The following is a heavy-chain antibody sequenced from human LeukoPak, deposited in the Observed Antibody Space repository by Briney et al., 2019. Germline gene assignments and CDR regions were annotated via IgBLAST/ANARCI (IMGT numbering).Heavy chain of an antibody. Sequence: GGSPRLSCAASGVTFDDYAMHWVRQAPGKGLEWVSGISWNSGSIGYADSVKGRFTISRDNATNSLYLQMNSLRAEDTALYYCAKDMGAYSNYLIDYWGQGTLVTVSS. J-gene: IGHJ4*02. D-gene: IGHD4-11*01. CDR2: ISWNSGSI. CDR3: AKDMGAYSNYLIDY. CDR1: GVTFDDYA. V-gene: IGHV3-9*01.